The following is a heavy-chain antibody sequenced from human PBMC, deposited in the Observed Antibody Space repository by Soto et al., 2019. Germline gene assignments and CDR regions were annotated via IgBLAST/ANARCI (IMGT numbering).Heavy chain of an antibody. D-gene: IGHD1-7*01. CDR2: TYYRSRWYN. V-gene: IGHV6-1*01. Sequence: SQTLSRTCAFSGDSVSGNNAAWNWIRQSPSRGLEWLGRTYYRSRWYNDYAVSVKSRITVNPDTSKNQFSLQLTSVTPEDTAVYYCAGTTSHYWYYMDVWGKGTTVTVS. CDR1: GDSVSGNNAA. CDR3: AGTTSHYWYYMDV. J-gene: IGHJ6*03.